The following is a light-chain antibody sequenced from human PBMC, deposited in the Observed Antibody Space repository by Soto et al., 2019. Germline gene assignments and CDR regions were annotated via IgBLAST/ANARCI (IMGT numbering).Light chain of an antibody. J-gene: IGLJ3*02. CDR2: GNS. Sequence: QCVLTQPPSVSGAPGQRVTISCTGSSNNIGAGYDVHWYQQLPGTAPKLLIYGNSNRPSGVPDRFSGSKSGTSASLAITGLQAEDEADYYCQSYDSSLSGWVFGGGTKVTVL. CDR1: SNNIGAGYD. V-gene: IGLV1-40*01. CDR3: QSYDSSLSGWV.